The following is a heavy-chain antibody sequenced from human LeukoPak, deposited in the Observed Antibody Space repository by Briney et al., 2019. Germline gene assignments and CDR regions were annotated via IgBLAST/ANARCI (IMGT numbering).Heavy chain of an antibody. J-gene: IGHJ4*02. CDR3: ARFFSRWDRPYYFDH. CDR1: GLTLRKYW. V-gene: IGHV3-7*01. Sequence: GGSLRLSCTVSGLTLRKYWMSWVRQAPGKGLEWVANIKEDGSEKNYVDSVKGRCTISRDNSKNSVDLQMNSLRGEDTAVYYCARFFSRWDRPYYFDHWGQGTLVTVSS. CDR2: IKEDGSEK. D-gene: IGHD3-16*01.